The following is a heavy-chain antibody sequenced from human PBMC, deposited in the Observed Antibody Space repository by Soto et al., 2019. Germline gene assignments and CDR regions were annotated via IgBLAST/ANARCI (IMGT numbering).Heavy chain of an antibody. CDR1: GASLTSSSYY. V-gene: IGHV4-39*01. D-gene: IGHD3-22*01. CDR3: AGGSGSYHFPDI. Sequence: LSLTCTVSGASLTSSSYYWDWVRQPPGKGLEWIGTIYYSGDTYYNPSLKSHVTLSVDPSNNQFSLRLSSVTAADTALYFCAGGSGSYHFPDIWGQGALVTVSS. J-gene: IGHJ4*02. CDR2: IYYSGDT.